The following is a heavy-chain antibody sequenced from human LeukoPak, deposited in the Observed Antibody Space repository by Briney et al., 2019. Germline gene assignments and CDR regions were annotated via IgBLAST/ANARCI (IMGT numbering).Heavy chain of an antibody. CDR3: AKDGVRGMDV. V-gene: IGHV3-23*01. Sequence: PGGSLRLSCAASGFTFSNYVMSWVRHAPGKGLERVSGISGSGGSTYYADSVKGRFTISRENSKNTLYLQMNSLRAEDTAVYYCAKDGVRGMDVWGQGTTVIVSS. J-gene: IGHJ6*02. CDR2: ISGSGGST. CDR1: GFTFSNYV.